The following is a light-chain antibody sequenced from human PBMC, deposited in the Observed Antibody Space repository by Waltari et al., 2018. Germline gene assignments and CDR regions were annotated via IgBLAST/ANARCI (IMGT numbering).Light chain of an antibody. CDR1: SSNIGAGYG. Sequence: QSVLTQPPSVSGAPGQRVTISCTGSSSNIGAGYGIHWYQQLPGTAPKLLIYANTNRPSGVPDRFSGSKSGTCVSLAIAGLQAEDEADDYCQVYDTSLSGVVFGGGTKLTVL. CDR3: QVYDTSLSGVV. J-gene: IGLJ3*02. CDR2: ANT. V-gene: IGLV1-40*01.